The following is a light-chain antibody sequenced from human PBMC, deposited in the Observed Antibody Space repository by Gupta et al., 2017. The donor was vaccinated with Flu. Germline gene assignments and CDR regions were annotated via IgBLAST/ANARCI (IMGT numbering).Light chain of an antibody. V-gene: IGLV1-44*01. Sequence: QTVMPQPPSASGTPGQRVAISCSGSSSNIGSNTLNWYQQLPGTAPKLLIYSNNQRPSGVPDRFSGSKSGTSASLAISGLQSDDEADYYCATWDDSLNGVVFGGGTKLTVL. J-gene: IGLJ3*02. CDR2: SNN. CDR1: SSNIGSNT. CDR3: ATWDDSLNGVV.